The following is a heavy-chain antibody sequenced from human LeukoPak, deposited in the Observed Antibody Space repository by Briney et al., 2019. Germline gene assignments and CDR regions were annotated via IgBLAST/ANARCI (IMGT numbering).Heavy chain of an antibody. V-gene: IGHV3-30*03. CDR3: ARVMTTVVTQYYFDY. J-gene: IGHJ4*02. D-gene: IGHD4-23*01. Sequence: PGRSLRLSCAASGFTFSSYGMHWVRQAPGKGLEWVAVISYDGSNKYYADSVKGRFTISRDNSKNTLYLQMNSLRAEDTAVYYCARVMTTVVTQYYFDYWGQGTLVTVSS. CDR1: GFTFSSYG. CDR2: ISYDGSNK.